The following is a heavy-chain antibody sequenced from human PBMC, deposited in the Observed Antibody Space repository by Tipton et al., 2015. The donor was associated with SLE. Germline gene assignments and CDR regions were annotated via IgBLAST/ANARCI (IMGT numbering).Heavy chain of an antibody. V-gene: IGHV3-53*01. J-gene: IGHJ2*01. D-gene: IGHD6-19*01. Sequence: SLRLSCAASGFTVSSNYMSWVRQAPGKGLEWVSVIYSGGSTYYADSVKGRFTISRDNSKNTLYLQMNSLRAEDTAVYYCAKYSSGWYGNWYFDLWGRGTLVTVSS. CDR2: IYSGGST. CDR1: GFTVSSNY. CDR3: AKYSSGWYGNWYFDL.